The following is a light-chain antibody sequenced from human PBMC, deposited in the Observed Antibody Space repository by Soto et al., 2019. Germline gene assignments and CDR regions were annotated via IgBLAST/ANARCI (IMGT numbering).Light chain of an antibody. J-gene: IGKJ2*01. CDR2: DAS. V-gene: IGKV3-15*01. CDR1: QPIDNT. Sequence: ILVTQARATVSVCGGERTTLXXRPSQPIDNTLAWYQRKPGQAPRXVIYDASTRATGVPARFSGSGAGTDFSLTISSLQSEDFAVYYFQHYNYWPYTFGQGTKVDIK. CDR3: QHYNYWPYT.